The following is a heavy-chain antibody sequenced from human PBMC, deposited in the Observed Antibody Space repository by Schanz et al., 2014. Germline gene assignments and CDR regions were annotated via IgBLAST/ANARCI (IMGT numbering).Heavy chain of an antibody. D-gene: IGHD3-10*01. CDR3: TRGSGSRSYGWYYDS. Sequence: DVQLVESGGGLAQPGGSLRLSCVASGFTFSSYWMHWVRQAPGKGLVWISRINSDGSSASYADSVKGRFTISRDNAKNTLYLQMNSVRAEDSAVYYCTRGSGSRSYGWYYDSWGQGTLVTVSS. V-gene: IGHV3-74*02. J-gene: IGHJ4*02. CDR2: INSDGSSA. CDR1: GFTFSSYW.